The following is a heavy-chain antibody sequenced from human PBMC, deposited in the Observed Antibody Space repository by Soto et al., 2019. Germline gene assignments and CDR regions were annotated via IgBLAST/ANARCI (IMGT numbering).Heavy chain of an antibody. Sequence: QITLKESGPTLAKPTQTLTLTCTFSGFSLSTTGVGVGWIRQPPGKALEWLALIYWDDDKRYSPSLESRLTITKNISKHQVILTITNMNPVDTATFFVVHREEAYGYTIHGWGQGNTVTVS. CDR1: GFSLSTTGVG. J-gene: IGHJ6*02. V-gene: IGHV2-5*02. CDR2: IYWDDDK. CDR3: VHREEAYGYTIHG. D-gene: IGHD6-25*01.